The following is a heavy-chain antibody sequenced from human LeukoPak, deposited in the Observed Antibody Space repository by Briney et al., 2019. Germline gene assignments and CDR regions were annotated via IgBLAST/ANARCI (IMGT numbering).Heavy chain of an antibody. CDR3: ARDGGADYGGNSDAFDI. Sequence: SVKVSCKASGGTFSSYAISWVRQAPGQGLEWMGRIIPILGIANYAQKFQGRVTITADKSTSTAYMELSSLRSEDTAVYYCARDGGADYGGNSDAFDIWGQGTMVTVSP. CDR1: GGTFSSYA. D-gene: IGHD4-23*01. J-gene: IGHJ3*02. V-gene: IGHV1-69*04. CDR2: IIPILGIA.